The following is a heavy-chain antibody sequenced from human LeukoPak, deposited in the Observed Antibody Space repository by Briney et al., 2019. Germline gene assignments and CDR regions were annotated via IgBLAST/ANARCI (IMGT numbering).Heavy chain of an antibody. V-gene: IGHV3-23*01. CDR1: GFTFSSYA. CDR3: AKKVPANWGSYFDY. J-gene: IGHJ4*02. CDR2: ISGSGDST. D-gene: IGHD7-27*01. Sequence: GGSLRLSCAASGFTFSSYAMSWVRQAPGKGLEWVSAISGSGDSTYSTDSVKDRFTISRDNSKNTLYLQMNSLRAEDTAVYYCAKKVPANWGSYFDYWGQGTLVTVSS.